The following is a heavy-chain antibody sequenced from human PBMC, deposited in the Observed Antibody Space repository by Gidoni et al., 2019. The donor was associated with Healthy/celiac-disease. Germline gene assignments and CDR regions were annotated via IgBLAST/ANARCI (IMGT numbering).Heavy chain of an antibody. D-gene: IGHD3-3*01. J-gene: IGHJ4*02. Sequence: QLQLQESGPGLVKPSGTLSLTCTVSGGSISSSSYSWGWTRPPPGKGLEWIGSIFYSGSTYYNPALKSRVTISVDTSKNQFSLKLSSVTAADTAVYYCARGSKERISTIFGVVTGYYFDYWGQGTLVTVSS. CDR3: ARGSKERISTIFGVVTGYYFDY. CDR1: GGSISSSSYS. CDR2: IFYSGST. V-gene: IGHV4-39*01.